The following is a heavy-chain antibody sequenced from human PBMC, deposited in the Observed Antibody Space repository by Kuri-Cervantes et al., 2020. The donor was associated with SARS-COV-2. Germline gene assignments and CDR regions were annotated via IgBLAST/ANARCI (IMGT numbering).Heavy chain of an antibody. D-gene: IGHD6-13*01. J-gene: IGHJ4*02. CDR3: AKSGLYTSNWNLFDH. V-gene: IGHV3-23*01. CDR2: ISGGGYST. Sequence: GGSLRLSCAASGFTFSSYVMSWVRQAPGKGLEWVSSISGGGYSTYYADSVKGRFTISRDTSQKTLYLQMNSLRADDTALYYCAKSGLYTSNWNLFDHWGQGTLVTVSS. CDR1: GFTFSSYV.